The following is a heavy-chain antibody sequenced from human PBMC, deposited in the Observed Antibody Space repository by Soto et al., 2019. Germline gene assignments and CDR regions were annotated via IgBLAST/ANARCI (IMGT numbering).Heavy chain of an antibody. D-gene: IGHD3-16*01. CDR1: GYTFTNFG. J-gene: IGHJ4*02. Sequence: QVQLVQSGAEVKKPGASVKVSCKASGYTFTNFGIGWERRAPGQGLEWMGWISAYNGNTNYAQKFQGRVTMTTDTSTSTAYMEVRSLRFDDTAVYYCARRGTPIDYWGQGTLVTVSS. CDR2: ISAYNGNT. V-gene: IGHV1-18*01. CDR3: ARRGTPIDY.